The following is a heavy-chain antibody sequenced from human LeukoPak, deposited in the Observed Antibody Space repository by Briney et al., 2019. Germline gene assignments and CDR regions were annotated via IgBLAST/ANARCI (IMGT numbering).Heavy chain of an antibody. CDR2: IHYTGST. CDR3: ARGRYSAGDNWFDP. Sequence: SETLSLTCTVSGGSITSSYWSWIRQSPGRGLEWIGYIHYTGSTNYNPSLKSRVTMLIDTSKNQFSLKLSSVTAADTAVYYCARGRYSAGDNWFDPWGQGTLVTVSS. V-gene: IGHV4-59*01. D-gene: IGHD3-9*01. CDR1: GGSITSSY. J-gene: IGHJ5*02.